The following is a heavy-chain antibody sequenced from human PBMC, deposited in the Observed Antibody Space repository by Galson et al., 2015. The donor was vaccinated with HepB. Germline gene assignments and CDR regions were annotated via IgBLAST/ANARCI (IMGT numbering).Heavy chain of an antibody. J-gene: IGHJ4*02. Sequence: SLRLSCAASGFTFSSYVMHWVRQAPGKGLEWVAVISSDGSNKYHADSVKGRFTISRDNSKNKLYLQMNSLRVEDTAVYYCARDRAIGQWLVPFDYWGQGTLVTVSS. V-gene: IGHV3-30*04. CDR1: GFTFSSYV. CDR2: ISSDGSNK. D-gene: IGHD6-19*01. CDR3: ARDRAIGQWLVPFDY.